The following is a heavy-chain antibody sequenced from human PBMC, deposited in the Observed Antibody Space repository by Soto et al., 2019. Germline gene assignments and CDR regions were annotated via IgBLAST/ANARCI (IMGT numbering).Heavy chain of an antibody. Sequence: GGSLRLSCAASGFTFSSYWMSWVRQAPGKGLEWVANIKQDGSEKYYVDSVKGRFTISRDNAKNSLYLQMNSLRAEDTAVYYCARVSFGDPDRYPQKESLRFLEWLLFDYWGQGTLVTVSS. CDR2: IKQDGSEK. J-gene: IGHJ4*02. CDR1: GFTFSSYW. V-gene: IGHV3-7*05. CDR3: ARVSFGDPDRYPQKESLRFLEWLLFDY. D-gene: IGHD3-3*01.